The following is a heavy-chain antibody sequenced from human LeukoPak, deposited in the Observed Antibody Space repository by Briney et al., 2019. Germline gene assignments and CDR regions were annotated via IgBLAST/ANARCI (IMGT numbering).Heavy chain of an antibody. D-gene: IGHD3-9*01. Sequence: GGSLRLSCAASGFTVSSNYMSWVRQAPGKGLEWVSVIYSGGSTYYADSVKGRFTISRDNSKNTLYLQMNSLRAEDTAVYYCARVSVGGPLRYFLNAQGFDPWGQGTLVTVSS. CDR3: ARVSVGGPLRYFLNAQGFDP. CDR2: IYSGGST. J-gene: IGHJ5*02. V-gene: IGHV3-66*01. CDR1: GFTVSSNY.